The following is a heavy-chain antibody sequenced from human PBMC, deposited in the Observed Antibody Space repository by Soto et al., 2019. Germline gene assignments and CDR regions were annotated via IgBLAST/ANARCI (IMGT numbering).Heavy chain of an antibody. D-gene: IGHD6-6*01. J-gene: IGHJ4*02. CDR1: GFTFSSYA. CDR2: ISYDGSNK. CDR3: ARDSVGSSSTDY. V-gene: IGHV3-30-3*01. Sequence: QVQLVESGGGVVQPGRSLRLSCAASGFTFSSYAMHWVRQAPGKGLEWVAVISYDGSNKYYADSVKGRFTISRDNSKNTLYLQMNSLRAEETAVYYCARDSVGSSSTDYWGQGTLVTVSS.